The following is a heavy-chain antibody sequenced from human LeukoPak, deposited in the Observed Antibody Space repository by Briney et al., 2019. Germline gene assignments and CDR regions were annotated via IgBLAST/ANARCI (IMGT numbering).Heavy chain of an antibody. V-gene: IGHV3-30*02. D-gene: IGHD1-14*01. CDR3: AKDTTPPKAGFDP. CDR1: GFTFSSYG. Sequence: GGSLRLSCAASGFTFSSYGMHWVRQAPGKGLEWVAFIRYDGSNKYYADSVKGRFTISRDNPKNTLYLQMNSLRAEDTAVYYCAKDTTPPKAGFDPWGQGTLVTVSS. CDR2: IRYDGSNK. J-gene: IGHJ5*02.